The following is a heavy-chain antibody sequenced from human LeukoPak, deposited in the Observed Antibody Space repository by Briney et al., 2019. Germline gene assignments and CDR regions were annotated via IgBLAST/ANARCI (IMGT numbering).Heavy chain of an antibody. J-gene: IGHJ6*02. CDR1: GDTFSRYA. V-gene: IGHV1-69*04. CDR2: IIPILGVT. CDR3: ARGLINPGDFYGMDV. Sequence: SVKVSCKASGDTFSRYAVSWVRQAPGQGLEWMGRIIPILGVTYYAQKFQGRVTITADKSPTAAYMELSSLTSEDTGVYFCARGLINPGDFYGMDVGGQGTTVTVSS.